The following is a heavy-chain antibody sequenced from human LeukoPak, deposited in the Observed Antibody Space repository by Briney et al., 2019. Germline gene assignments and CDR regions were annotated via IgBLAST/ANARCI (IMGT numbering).Heavy chain of an antibody. Sequence: PGASVKVSCKASGGTFSSYAISWVRQAPGQGLEWMGGIIPIFGTANYAQKFQGRVTITADKSTSTAFMELSSLRSEDTAVYYCAREIAVAGKVCFDYWGQGTLVTVSS. CDR2: IIPIFGTA. CDR1: GGTFSSYA. D-gene: IGHD6-19*01. J-gene: IGHJ4*02. V-gene: IGHV1-69*06. CDR3: AREIAVAGKVCFDY.